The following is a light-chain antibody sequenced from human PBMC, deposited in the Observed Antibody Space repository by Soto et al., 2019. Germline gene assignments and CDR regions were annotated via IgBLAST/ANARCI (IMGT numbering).Light chain of an antibody. CDR3: QQHYINPIT. Sequence: DIVMTQSPDSLDVSLGERAAIHPTSSHSGLYSAKNKNFLTWYQQKQGQPPKXXIYWASTRESGVPDRFTGSAYGTDFNLTINRLQAEDVAVYYCQQHYINPITFGQGTRLEI. J-gene: IGKJ5*01. CDR2: WAS. V-gene: IGKV4-1*01. CDR1: HSGLYSAKNKNF.